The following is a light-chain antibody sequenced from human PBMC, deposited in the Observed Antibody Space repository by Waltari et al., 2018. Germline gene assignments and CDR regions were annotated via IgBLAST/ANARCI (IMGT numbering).Light chain of an antibody. V-gene: IGLV3-19*01. J-gene: IGLJ2*01. CDR1: SPRNYF. CDR3: NSRDSSGNHVV. Sequence: SSELTQDPAVSVALGQTVRSTCQGDSPRNYFASWYQQKPGQAPILVIYGKNNRPSGIPDRFSGSSSGNTASLTITGAQAEDEADYYCNSRDSSGNHVVFGGGTKLTVL. CDR2: GKN.